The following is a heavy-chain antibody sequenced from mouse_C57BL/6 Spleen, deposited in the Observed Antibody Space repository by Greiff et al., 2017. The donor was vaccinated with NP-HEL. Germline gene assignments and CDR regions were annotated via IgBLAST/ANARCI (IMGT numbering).Heavy chain of an antibody. CDR1: GYTFTSYG. CDR2: IYPRCGNT. CDR3: ARESYYYGSTPYAMDY. J-gene: IGHJ4*01. Sequence: VQLQQSGAELARPGASVKLSCKASGYTFTSYGISWVKQRTGQGLEWIGEIYPRCGNTYYNEKFKGKATLTADKSSSTAYMELRSLTSEDSAVYFCARESYYYGSTPYAMDYWSQGTSVTVSS. V-gene: IGHV1-81*01. D-gene: IGHD1-1*01.